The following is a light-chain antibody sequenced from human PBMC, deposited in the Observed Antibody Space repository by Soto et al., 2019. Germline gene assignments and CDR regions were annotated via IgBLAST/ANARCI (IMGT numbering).Light chain of an antibody. J-gene: IGKJ4*01. Sequence: EIVLTQSPATLSLSPGERATLSCGASQSVSSSYLVWYQQKPGLAPRLLIYDASSRATGIPDRFSGSGSGTDFTLTISRLEPEDFAVYYCQQYGSSPGITFGGGTKVEIK. CDR3: QQYGSSPGIT. V-gene: IGKV3D-20*01. CDR1: QSVSSSY. CDR2: DAS.